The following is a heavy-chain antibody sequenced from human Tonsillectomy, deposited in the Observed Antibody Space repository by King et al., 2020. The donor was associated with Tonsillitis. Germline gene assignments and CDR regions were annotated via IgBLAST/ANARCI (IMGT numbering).Heavy chain of an antibody. V-gene: IGHV3-48*01. CDR2: ISSISSTL. CDR3: ARDLQVSY. CDR1: GFTFSSYS. J-gene: IGHJ4*02. Sequence: VQLVESGGGLVQPGGSLRLSCSASGFTFSSYSMNWVRQAPGKGLEWVSYISSISSTLYYADSFKGRFTISRDNAKNSLYLQMNSLRAEDTAVYYCARDLQVSYWGQGTLVTVSS. D-gene: IGHD3-22*01.